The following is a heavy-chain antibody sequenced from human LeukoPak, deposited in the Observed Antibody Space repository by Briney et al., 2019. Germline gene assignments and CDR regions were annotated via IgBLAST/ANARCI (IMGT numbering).Heavy chain of an antibody. J-gene: IGHJ5*02. V-gene: IGHV4-34*01. CDR1: GGSFSGYY. D-gene: IGHD3-10*01. Sequence: SETLSLTCAVYGGSFSGYYWSWIRQPPGKGLEWIGEINHSGSTNYNPSLKSRVTISVDTSKNQFSLKLSSVTAADTAVYYCARHVRFNYYGSGSPGGFDPWGQGTLVTVSS. CDR2: INHSGST. CDR3: ARHVRFNYYGSGSPGGFDP.